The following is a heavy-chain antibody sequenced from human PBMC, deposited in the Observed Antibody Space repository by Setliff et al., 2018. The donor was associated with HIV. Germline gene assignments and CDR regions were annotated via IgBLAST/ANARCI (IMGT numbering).Heavy chain of an antibody. V-gene: IGHV1-2*06. J-gene: IGHJ4*02. CDR2: INPNSGGT. Sequence: ASVKVSCKASGYTFTGYYMHWVRQAPGQGLEWMGRINPNSGGTNYAQKFQGRVTMTRDTSISTAYMEISSLKSDDTAVYFCARVGGIELWNQAYFDYWGQGTLVTVSS. CDR3: ARVGGIELWNQAYFDY. CDR1: GYTFTGYY. D-gene: IGHD1-1*01.